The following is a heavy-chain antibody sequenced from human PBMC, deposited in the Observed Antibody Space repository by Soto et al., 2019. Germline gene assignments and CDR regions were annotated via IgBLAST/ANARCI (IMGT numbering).Heavy chain of an antibody. Sequence: PSETLSLTCTVSGGSISSSSYYWGWIRQPPGKGLEWIGSIYYSGSTYYNPSLKSRVTISVDTSKNQFSLKLSSVTAADTAVYYCARRVGATRGPYYYYSGMDVWGQGTTVTVSS. CDR2: IYYSGST. CDR3: ARRVGATRGPYYYYSGMDV. D-gene: IGHD1-26*01. CDR1: GGSISSSSYY. V-gene: IGHV4-39*01. J-gene: IGHJ6*02.